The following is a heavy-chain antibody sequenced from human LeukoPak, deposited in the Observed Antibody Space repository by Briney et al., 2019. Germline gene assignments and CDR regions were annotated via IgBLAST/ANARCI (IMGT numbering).Heavy chain of an antibody. CDR2: INPNSGGT. CDR3: ARERPGDAFDY. D-gene: IGHD7-27*01. Sequence: RASVKVSCMASGYTFTGYYMHWVRQAPGQGLEWMGWINPNSGGTNYAQKFQGRVTMTRDTSISTAYMELSRLRSDDTAVYYCARERPGDAFDYWGQGTLVTVSS. J-gene: IGHJ4*02. V-gene: IGHV1-2*02. CDR1: GYTFTGYY.